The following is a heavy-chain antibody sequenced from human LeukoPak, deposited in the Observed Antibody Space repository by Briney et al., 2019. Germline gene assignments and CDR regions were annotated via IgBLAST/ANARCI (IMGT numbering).Heavy chain of an antibody. D-gene: IGHD6-19*01. CDR2: ISAYNGNT. CDR3: AREWQWLGLIYFDY. J-gene: IGHJ4*02. V-gene: IGHV1-18*01. Sequence: ASVTVSCKASGYTFTSYGISWVRQAPGEGLEWMGWISAYNGNTNYAQKLQGRVTMTTDTSTSTAYMELRSLRSDDTAVYYCAREWQWLGLIYFDYWGQGTLVTVSS. CDR1: GYTFTSYG.